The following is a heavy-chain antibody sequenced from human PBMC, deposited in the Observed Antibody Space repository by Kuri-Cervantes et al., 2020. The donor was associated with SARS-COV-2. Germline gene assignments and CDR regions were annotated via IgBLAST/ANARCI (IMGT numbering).Heavy chain of an antibody. CDR2: INHSGST. V-gene: IGHV4-34*01. D-gene: IGHD2-8*02. CDR1: GGSFSGYY. CDR3: ARGEAIVLVVYAPAFDI. J-gene: IGHJ3*02. Sequence: AGSLRLSCAVYGGSFSGYYWSWIRQPPGKGLEWIGEINHSGSTNYNPSLKSRVTISVDTSKNQFSLKLSSVTAADTAVYYCARGEAIVLVVYAPAFDIWGQGTMVTVSS.